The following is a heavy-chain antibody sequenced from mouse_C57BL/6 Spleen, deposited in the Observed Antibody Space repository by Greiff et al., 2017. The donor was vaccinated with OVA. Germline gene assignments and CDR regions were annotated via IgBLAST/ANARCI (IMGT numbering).Heavy chain of an antibody. CDR1: GFPITSGYY. J-gene: IGHJ1*03. CDR2: ITHSGET. CDR3: AGDGDGYYGFDV. Sequence: QVQLKESGPGLVKPSQSLFLTCSITGFPITSGYYWIWIRQSPGKPLEWMGYITHSGETFYNPSLQSPISITRETSKNQFFLQLNSVTTEDTAMYYCAGDGDGYYGFDVWGTGTTVTVSS. D-gene: IGHD2-3*01. V-gene: IGHV12-3*01.